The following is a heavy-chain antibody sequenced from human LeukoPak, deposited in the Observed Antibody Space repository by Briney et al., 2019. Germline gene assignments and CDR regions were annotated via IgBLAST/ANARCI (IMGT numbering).Heavy chain of an antibody. CDR2: IYTSGST. CDR3: ARAGSSGWPLDYYYMDV. CDR1: GGSISSGSYY. V-gene: IGHV4-61*02. Sequence: PSQTLSLTCTVSGGSISSGSYYWSWIRRPAGKGLEWIGRIYTSGSTNYNPSLKSRVTISVDTSKNQFSLKLSSVTTADTAVYYCARAGSSGWPLDYYYMDVWGKGTTVTVSS. J-gene: IGHJ6*03. D-gene: IGHD6-19*01.